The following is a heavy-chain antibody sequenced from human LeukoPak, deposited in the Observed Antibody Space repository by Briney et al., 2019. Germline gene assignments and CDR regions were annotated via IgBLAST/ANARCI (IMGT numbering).Heavy chain of an antibody. Sequence: GGSLRLSCAASGFTFSNYTMSWVRQAPGKGLEWVSSISYSSTYIYYADSVKGRFTISRDDAKNSLYLQMNSLRAEDTAVYYCSIYFFDYWGQGTLVTVSS. CDR1: GFTFSNYT. J-gene: IGHJ4*02. V-gene: IGHV3-21*01. CDR3: SIYFFDY. CDR2: ISYSSTYI. D-gene: IGHD2-21*01.